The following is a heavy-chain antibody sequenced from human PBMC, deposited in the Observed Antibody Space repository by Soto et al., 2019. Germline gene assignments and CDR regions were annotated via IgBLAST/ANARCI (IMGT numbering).Heavy chain of an antibody. CDR1: GGSISSHY. D-gene: IGHD3-22*01. Sequence: QVQLQESGPGLVKPSESLSLTCTVSGGSISSHYWTWIRQPPGKGLEWIGYIYNSGNTNYNPSLTSRVTIXXDXSXNQLSLKLTSVTAADTAVYYCARGANYDDSVGYYYYWGQGTLVTVSS. J-gene: IGHJ4*02. CDR3: ARGANYDDSVGYYYY. V-gene: IGHV4-59*11. CDR2: IYNSGNT.